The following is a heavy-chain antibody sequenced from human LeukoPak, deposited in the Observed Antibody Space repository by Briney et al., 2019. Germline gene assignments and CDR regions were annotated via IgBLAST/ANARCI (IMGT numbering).Heavy chain of an antibody. J-gene: IGHJ5*02. D-gene: IGHD5-18*01. Sequence: SETLSLTCTVSGGSISSTSYYWGWIRQPPGTGLEWIGSIYYSGNTYYNPSLKSRVTISVDTSKNQFSLKLSSVTAADTAMYYCARQTYGYDNCFDPWGQGTLVTVSS. CDR2: IYYSGNT. CDR1: GGSISSTSYY. CDR3: ARQTYGYDNCFDP. V-gene: IGHV4-39*01.